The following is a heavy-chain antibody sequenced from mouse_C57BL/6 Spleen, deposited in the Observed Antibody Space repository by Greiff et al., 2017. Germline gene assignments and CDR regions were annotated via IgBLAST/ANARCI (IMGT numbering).Heavy chain of an antibody. Sequence: VQLKESGPGLVKPSQSLSLTCSVTGYSITSGYYWNWIRQFPGNKLEWMGYISYDGSNNYNPSLKNRISITRDTSKNQFFLKLNSVTTEDTATYYCARGDGSGWFAYWGQGTLVTVSA. D-gene: IGHD1-1*01. CDR1: GYSITSGYY. CDR2: ISYDGSN. CDR3: ARGDGSGWFAY. V-gene: IGHV3-6*01. J-gene: IGHJ3*01.